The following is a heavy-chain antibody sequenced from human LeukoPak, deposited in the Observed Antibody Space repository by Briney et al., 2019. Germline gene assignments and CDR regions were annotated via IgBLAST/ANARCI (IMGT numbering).Heavy chain of an antibody. V-gene: IGHV3-23*01. CDR2: LSGSAGST. Sequence: GGSLRLSCAASGFTFSSYAMSWVRQAPGKGLEWVSALSGSAGSTYYADSVTGRFTISRDNSKNSLYLQMNSLRAEDTALYYCAKDIAPAGDDAFDIWGQGTMVTVSS. CDR3: AKDIAPAGDDAFDI. D-gene: IGHD3-10*01. J-gene: IGHJ3*02. CDR1: GFTFSSYA.